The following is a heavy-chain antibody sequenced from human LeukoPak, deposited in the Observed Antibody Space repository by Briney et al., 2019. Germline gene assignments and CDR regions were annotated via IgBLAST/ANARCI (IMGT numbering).Heavy chain of an antibody. CDR2: IIPIFGTA. CDR1: GGTFSSYA. D-gene: IGHD5-24*01. Sequence: ASVKVSCKASGGTFSSYAISWVRQAPGQGLEWMGGIIPIFGTANYAQKFQGRVTITTDESTSTAYMELSSLRSEDTAVYYCARSGRVGMATITALNYWGQGTLVTVSS. CDR3: ARSGRVGMATITALNY. V-gene: IGHV1-69*05. J-gene: IGHJ4*02.